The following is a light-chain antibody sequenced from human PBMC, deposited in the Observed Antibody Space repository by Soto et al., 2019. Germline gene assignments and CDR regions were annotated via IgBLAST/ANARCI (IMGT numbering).Light chain of an antibody. CDR3: QQYNSYSGST. CDR2: DAS. CDR1: QSISSW. J-gene: IGKJ1*01. Sequence: DIQMTQSPCTLSASVGDRVPLTCGASQSISSWLAWYQQKPGKAPKRLIYDASSLESGVPSGFSGSGSGTEFTLTISSLQADEFATYYCQQYNSYSGSTFGQGTKVDIK. V-gene: IGKV1-5*01.